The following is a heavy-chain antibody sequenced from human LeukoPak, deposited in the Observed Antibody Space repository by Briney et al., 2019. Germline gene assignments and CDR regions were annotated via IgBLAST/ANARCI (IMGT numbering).Heavy chain of an antibody. D-gene: IGHD3-10*01. CDR2: IRGSGANT. CDR1: GFNFSSYA. J-gene: IGHJ4*02. CDR3: AKDLRVRGFIGYFDY. V-gene: IGHV3-23*01. Sequence: GSLRLSCAASGFNFSSYAMSWVRQAPGKGLEWVSAIRGSGANTYYADAVKGRFTISRDNSKNTLYLQVNSLRAEDTAVYYCAKDLRVRGFIGYFDYWGQGTLVTVSS.